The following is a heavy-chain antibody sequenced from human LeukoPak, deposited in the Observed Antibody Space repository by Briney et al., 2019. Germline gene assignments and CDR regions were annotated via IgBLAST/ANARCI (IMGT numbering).Heavy chain of an antibody. CDR3: AKDRYYDSSGSFDY. CDR2: ISWNSGSI. D-gene: IGHD3-22*01. V-gene: IGHV3-9*03. J-gene: IGHJ4*02. CDR1: GFTFDDYA. Sequence: HTGGSLRLSCAASGFTFDDYAMHWVRQAPGKGLEWVSGISWNSGSIGYADSVKGRFTISRDNAKNSLYLQMNSLRAEDMALYYCAKDRYYDSSGSFDYWGQGTLVTVSS.